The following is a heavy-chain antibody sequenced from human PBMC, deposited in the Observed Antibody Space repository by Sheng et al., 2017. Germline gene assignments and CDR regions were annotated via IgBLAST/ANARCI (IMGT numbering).Heavy chain of an antibody. V-gene: IGHV1-69*10. CDR3: ASNIDYDFWSGYSYAFDI. D-gene: IGHD3-3*01. CDR1: GGTFSSYA. CDR2: IIPILGIA. Sequence: QVQLVQSGAEVKKPGSSVKVSCKASGGTFSSYAISWVRQAPGQGLEWMGGIIPILGIANYAQKFQGRVTITADKSTSTAYMELSSLRSEDTAVYYCASNIDYDFWSGYSYAFDIWGQGTMVTVSS. J-gene: IGHJ3*02.